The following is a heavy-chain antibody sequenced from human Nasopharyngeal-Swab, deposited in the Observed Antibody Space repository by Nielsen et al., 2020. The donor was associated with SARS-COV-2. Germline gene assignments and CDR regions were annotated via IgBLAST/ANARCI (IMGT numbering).Heavy chain of an antibody. CDR1: GFTFSSYG. CDR3: AKDRTPGIVGGRGFDY. Sequence: GESLKISCAASGFTFSSYGMHWVRQAPGKGLEWVAVIWYDGSNKYYADSVKGRFTISRDNSKNTLYLQMNSLRAEDTAVYYCAKDRTPGIVGGRGFDYWGQGTLVTVSS. CDR2: IWYDGSNK. J-gene: IGHJ4*02. V-gene: IGHV3-33*06. D-gene: IGHD1-26*01.